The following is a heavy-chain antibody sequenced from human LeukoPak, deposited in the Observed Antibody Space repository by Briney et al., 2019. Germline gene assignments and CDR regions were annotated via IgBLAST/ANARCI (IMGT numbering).Heavy chain of an antibody. J-gene: IGHJ3*01. V-gene: IGHV4-61*05. CDR2: IYHTGST. Sequence: SETLSLTCTVSGGSISSSSYYWSWIRQPPGKGLEWIAYIYHTGSTDSNPSLKSRVTISLDTSKNQFSLKLSSVTAADTAVYYCARRWVYDKRAFDAWGQGTMVTVSS. CDR1: GGSISSSSYY. CDR3: ARRWVYDKRAFDA. D-gene: IGHD3-16*01.